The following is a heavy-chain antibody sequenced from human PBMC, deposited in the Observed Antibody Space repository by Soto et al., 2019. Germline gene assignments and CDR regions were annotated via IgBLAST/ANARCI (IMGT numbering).Heavy chain of an antibody. V-gene: IGHV3-30*18. CDR2: ISYDGDNK. CDR3: VKGDLDTAVVNSPDAFDL. J-gene: IGHJ3*01. Sequence: GSLRLSCEASGFMFNDYGMHWVRQAPGKVLDWVAVISYDGDNKYYAQSVKGRFTISRDNSKNTLFLHMDSLRHEDTAVYHCVKGDLDTAVVNSPDAFDLWGQGXMVTV. CDR1: GFMFNDYG. D-gene: IGHD5-18*01.